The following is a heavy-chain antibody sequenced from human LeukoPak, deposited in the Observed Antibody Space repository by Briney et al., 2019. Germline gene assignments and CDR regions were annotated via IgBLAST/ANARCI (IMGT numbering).Heavy chain of an antibody. J-gene: IGHJ4*02. CDR2: IYYSGST. Sequence: SETLSLTCTVSGGSISYNYWSWIRQPPGKGLEWIGYIYYSGSTSYNPSFRSRVTMSVDTSKNQFSLKLSSVTAADTAVYYCAGGKYSNNFIEFDYWGQGTVVTVTS. CDR1: GGSISYNY. D-gene: IGHD4-11*01. V-gene: IGHV4-59*12. CDR3: AGGKYSNNFIEFDY.